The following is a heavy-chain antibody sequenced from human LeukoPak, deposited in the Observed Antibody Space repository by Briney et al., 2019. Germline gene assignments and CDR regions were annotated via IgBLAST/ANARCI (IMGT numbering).Heavy chain of an antibody. J-gene: IGHJ4*02. CDR3: TRDRDNSGWFRGAGDY. CDR2: IRSKAYGETT. CDR1: GFTFGEYA. D-gene: IGHD6-19*01. V-gene: IGHV3-49*03. Sequence: GRSLRLSCTASGFTFGEYAMSWFRQAPGKGLEWIGFIRSKAYGETTEHAASVKGRFTVSRDDSKSIAYLQMNSLKTEDTAMYYCTRDRDNSGWFRGAGDYWGQGTLVTVSS.